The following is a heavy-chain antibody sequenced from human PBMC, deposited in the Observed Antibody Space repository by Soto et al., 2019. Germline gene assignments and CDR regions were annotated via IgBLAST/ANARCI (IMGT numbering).Heavy chain of an antibody. V-gene: IGHV3-30*18. Sequence: GSLRLSCAASGFTFSSYGMHWVRQAPGKGLEWVAVISYDGSNKYYADSVKGRFTISRDNSKNTLYLQMNSLRAEDTAVYYCAKCGSGSYYASVPDYWGQGTLVTVSS. CDR3: AKCGSGSYYASVPDY. CDR1: GFTFSSYG. J-gene: IGHJ4*02. D-gene: IGHD1-26*01. CDR2: ISYDGSNK.